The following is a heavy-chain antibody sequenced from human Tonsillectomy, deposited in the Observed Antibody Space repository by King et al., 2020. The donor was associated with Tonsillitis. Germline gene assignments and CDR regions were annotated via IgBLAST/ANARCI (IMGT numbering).Heavy chain of an antibody. J-gene: IGHJ6*03. V-gene: IGHV3-21*04. CDR2: ISSSSSFI. CDR3: ARRDGYNSDYYYYYMDV. Sequence: VQLVESGGGLVKPGGSLRLSCAASGFTFSRYRMNCVRQAPGKGLEWVSSISSSSSFIYYADSLKGRFTISRDNAKNSLYLQMNSLRAEDTAVYFCARRDGYNSDYYYYYMDVWGKGTTVTVSS. D-gene: IGHD5-24*01. CDR1: GFTFSRYR.